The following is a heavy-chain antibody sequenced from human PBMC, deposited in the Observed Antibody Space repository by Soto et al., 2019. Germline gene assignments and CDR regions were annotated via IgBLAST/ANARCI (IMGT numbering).Heavy chain of an antibody. V-gene: IGHV3-7*01. CDR2: IKQDGTEK. J-gene: IGHJ3*02. Sequence: GVLRLSCAGCGFTFSRSWLSWVRQAPGKGLEWVANIKQDGTEKHYVDSVKGRFTISRDNAESSLFLQMNSLRAEDTAVYYCARAVITTIFGIINHETFDIWGQGTMVTVSS. CDR3: ARAVITTIFGIINHETFDI. D-gene: IGHD3-3*01. CDR1: GFTFSRSW.